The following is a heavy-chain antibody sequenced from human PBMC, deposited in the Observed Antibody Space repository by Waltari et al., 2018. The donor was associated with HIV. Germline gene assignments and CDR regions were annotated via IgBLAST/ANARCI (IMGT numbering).Heavy chain of an antibody. J-gene: IGHJ4*02. CDR3: ATGGGQIDH. CDR1: GFSVISTY. D-gene: IGHD2-15*01. Sequence: EVQLVESGVGLIQPGVSLRLSCAASGFSVISTYMNWVRQAPGKGLEWVSVIYSGGYTLYADSVKGRFSISRDNSKNTLYLQMSSLTVEDTAIYYCATGGGQIDHWGQGTLVTVSS. CDR2: IYSGGYT. V-gene: IGHV3-53*01.